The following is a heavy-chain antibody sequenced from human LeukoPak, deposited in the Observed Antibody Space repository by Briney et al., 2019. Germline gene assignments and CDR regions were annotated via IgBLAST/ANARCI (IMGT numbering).Heavy chain of an antibody. CDR1: GFTFSTYW. CDR3: TRDVGAAGY. J-gene: IGHJ4*02. Sequence: GGSLRLSCAASGFTFSTYWMSWVRQAPGKGLEWAANIKKDGTEKYYVDSVKGRFTISRDNAKNSLYLQMNSLRAEDTAVYYCTRDVGAAGYWGQGTLVTVSS. CDR2: IKKDGTEK. V-gene: IGHV3-7*05. D-gene: IGHD6-13*01.